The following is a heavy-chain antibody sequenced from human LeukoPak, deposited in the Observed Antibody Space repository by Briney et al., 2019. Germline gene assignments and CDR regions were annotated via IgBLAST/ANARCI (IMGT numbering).Heavy chain of an antibody. CDR2: IFHTGIT. D-gene: IGHD2-21*01. J-gene: IGHJ4*02. Sequence: SETLSLTCSVSGASMTAAYWAWIRQPPGRGLEYIGYIFHTGITKSSPSLTGRATLSLDTSKNQFSLRLTSVTAADTAIYYCARFARVPDSWGQGILVTVSS. CDR1: GASMTAAY. V-gene: IGHV4-59*01. CDR3: ARFARVPDS.